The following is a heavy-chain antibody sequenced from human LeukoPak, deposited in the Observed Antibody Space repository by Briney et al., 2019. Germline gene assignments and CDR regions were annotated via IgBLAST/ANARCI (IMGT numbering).Heavy chain of an antibody. CDR2: INWNGGST. D-gene: IGHD3-9*01. Sequence: PGGSLRLSCAASGFAFSSYWMHWVRQAPGKGLEWVSGINWNGGSTGYADSVKGRFTISRDNAKNSLYLQMNSLRAEDTALYYCARVRYFDWPLPYYFDYWGQGTLVTVSS. CDR1: GFAFSSYW. CDR3: ARVRYFDWPLPYYFDY. V-gene: IGHV3-20*04. J-gene: IGHJ4*02.